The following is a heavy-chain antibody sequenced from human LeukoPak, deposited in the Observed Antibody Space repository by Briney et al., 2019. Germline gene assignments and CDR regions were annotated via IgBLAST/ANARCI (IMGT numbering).Heavy chain of an antibody. V-gene: IGHV3-23*01. CDR2: IRSSDSFT. CDR1: GFTFSSYT. Sequence: AGGSLRLSCVASGFTFSSYTMAWVRQAPGKGLEWISAIRSSDSFTYYADSVKGRCTISRDNSKNTLFLEMDSLRADDTAIYYCAKDRDDYGEPDAFSIWGQGTMVTVSS. CDR3: AKDRDDYGEPDAFSI. J-gene: IGHJ3*02. D-gene: IGHD4-17*01.